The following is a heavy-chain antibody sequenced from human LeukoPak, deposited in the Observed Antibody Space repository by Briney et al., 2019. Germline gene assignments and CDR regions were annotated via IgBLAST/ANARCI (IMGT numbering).Heavy chain of an antibody. CDR3: ARGNIVVVPAAMLNFDY. D-gene: IGHD2-2*01. Sequence: SVKVSCKASGGTFSSYAISWVRQAPGQGLEWMGGIIPIFGTANYAQKFQGRVTMTRDTSTSTVYMELSSLRSEDTAVYYCARGNIVVVPAAMLNFDYWGQGTLVTVSS. V-gene: IGHV1-69*05. CDR1: GGTFSSYA. J-gene: IGHJ4*02. CDR2: IIPIFGTA.